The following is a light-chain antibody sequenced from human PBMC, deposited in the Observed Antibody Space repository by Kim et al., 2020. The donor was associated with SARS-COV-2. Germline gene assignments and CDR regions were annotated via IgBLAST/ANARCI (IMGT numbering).Light chain of an antibody. CDR3: QQSYTTPLT. V-gene: IGKV1-39*01. Sequence: DIQMTQSPSSLSASIKDRVTITCRASQSISRYLNWYQQKPGKAPKLLIYAASSLESGVPSRFSGRGSGTDFTLTISSLQPDDFATYYCQQSYTTPLTFGGGTKVDIK. CDR2: AAS. J-gene: IGKJ4*01. CDR1: QSISRY.